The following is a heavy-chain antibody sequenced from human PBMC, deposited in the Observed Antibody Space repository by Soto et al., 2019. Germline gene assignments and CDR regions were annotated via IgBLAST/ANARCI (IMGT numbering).Heavy chain of an antibody. V-gene: IGHV3-23*01. Sequence: PWGVQRLSCAAYGFTFSSYAMSWGRQAPGKGLEWVSAISGSGGSTYYADSVKGRFTISRDNSKNTLYLQMNTLRAEDTAVYYSAAQPTSFTLDYWGQRTVVAV. CDR2: ISGSGGST. D-gene: IGHD6-13*01. CDR3: AAQPTSFTLDY. J-gene: IGHJ4*02. CDR1: GFTFSSYA.